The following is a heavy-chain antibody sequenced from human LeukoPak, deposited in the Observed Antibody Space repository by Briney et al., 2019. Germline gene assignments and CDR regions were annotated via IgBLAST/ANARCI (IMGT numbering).Heavy chain of an antibody. V-gene: IGHV4-39*01. CDR3: ARHRAYSSSSPFDY. CDR2: IYYSGST. CDR1: GGSISSSSYY. D-gene: IGHD6-6*01. Sequence: WETLSLTCTVSGGSISSSSYYWGWIRQPPGKGLEWIGSIYYSGSTYYNPSLKSRVTISVDTSKNQFSLRLSSVTAADTAVYYCARHRAYSSSSPFDYGGQETVVTVSS. J-gene: IGHJ4*02.